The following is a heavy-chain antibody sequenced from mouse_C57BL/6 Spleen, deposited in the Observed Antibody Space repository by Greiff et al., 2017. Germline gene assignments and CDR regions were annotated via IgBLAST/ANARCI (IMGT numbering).Heavy chain of an antibody. V-gene: IGHV1-64*01. CDR3: ARSGDYHYFDY. CDR2: IHPNSGST. Sequence: QVQLQQPGAELVKPGASVKLSCKASGYTFTSYWMHWVKQRPGQGLEWIGMIHPNSGSTNYNEKFKSKATLTVDKSSSTAYMQLSSLTSEDSAVYYGARSGDYHYFDYWGQGTTLTVSS. CDR1: GYTFTSYW. D-gene: IGHD2-4*01. J-gene: IGHJ2*01.